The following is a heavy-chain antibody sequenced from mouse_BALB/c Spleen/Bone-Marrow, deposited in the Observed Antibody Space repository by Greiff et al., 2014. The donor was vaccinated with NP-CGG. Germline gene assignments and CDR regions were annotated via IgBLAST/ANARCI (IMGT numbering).Heavy chain of an antibody. D-gene: IGHD2-14*01. CDR1: GYTFTSYW. CDR2: INPSTTYS. V-gene: IGHV1-7*01. CDR3: ALYYRYDYFEY. J-gene: IGHJ2*01. Sequence: VKLQESGAELAKPGASVKMSCKASGYTFTSYWMHWVKQRPGQGLEWIGYINPSTTYSAYNQKFKDKATLTADKSSSTAYMQLSSLTSEDSAVYYCALYYRYDYFEYWGQGTTLTVSS.